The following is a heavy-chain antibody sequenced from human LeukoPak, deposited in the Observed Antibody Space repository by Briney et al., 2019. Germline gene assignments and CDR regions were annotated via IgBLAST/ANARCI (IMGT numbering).Heavy chain of an antibody. CDR3: ARVGPRSASSWNIDY. CDR1: GFTFAFYE. J-gene: IGHJ4*02. Sequence: GGSLGLSCAVSGFTFAFYEMDWVRQAPGQGLEWSSYISSTGKNMYYADSVKGRFTVCRDSAEDSVSLQIDSLTADDTAVYYCARVGPRSASSWNIDYWGQGILVTVSS. V-gene: IGHV3-48*03. D-gene: IGHD6-13*01. CDR2: ISSTGKNM.